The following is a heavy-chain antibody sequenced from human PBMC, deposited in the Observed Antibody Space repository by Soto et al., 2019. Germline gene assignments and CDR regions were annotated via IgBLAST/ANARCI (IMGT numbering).Heavy chain of an antibody. J-gene: IGHJ3*01. CDR3: VKDGISRNSVWDPFDV. Sequence: GGSLRLSCVASEFTFSNYAMSWVRQAPGKGLEWVSGISGNDDSTYYADSVKGRCIISRDNSRDKLYLQMNSLRDDDTAIYYCVKDGISRNSVWDPFDVWGQGTMVTVSS. CDR2: ISGNDDST. CDR1: EFTFSNYA. V-gene: IGHV3-23*01. D-gene: IGHD4-4*01.